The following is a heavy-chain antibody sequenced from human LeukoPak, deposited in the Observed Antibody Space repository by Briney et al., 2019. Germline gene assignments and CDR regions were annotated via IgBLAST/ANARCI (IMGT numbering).Heavy chain of an antibody. CDR2: INPSGGST. J-gene: IGHJ3*02. D-gene: IGHD2-2*01. Sequence: ASVKVSCKACGYTFTSYYMQWVRQAPGQGLEWMGIINPSGGSTSYAQKFQGRVTMTRDTSTSTVYMELSSLRSEDTAVYYCARDSQDIVVVPAGDASDIWGQGTMVTVSS. V-gene: IGHV1-46*01. CDR1: GYTFTSYY. CDR3: ARDSQDIVVVPAGDASDI.